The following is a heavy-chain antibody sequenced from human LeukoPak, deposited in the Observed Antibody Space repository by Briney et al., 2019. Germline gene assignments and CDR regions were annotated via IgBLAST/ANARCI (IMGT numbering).Heavy chain of an antibody. D-gene: IGHD2-21*01. CDR3: ARDWSVVPGGARDYHYYYMDV. Sequence: GGSVKVSCKTSGYTFTAYYIHWVRQAPGQGLEWLGWINPNNAATKLTQKFQGRVTMTRDTSISTAYMELTRLRSGDTAVYYCARDWSVVPGGARDYHYYYMDVWGTGTTVTVSS. V-gene: IGHV1-2*02. J-gene: IGHJ6*03. CDR1: GYTFTAYY. CDR2: INPNNAAT.